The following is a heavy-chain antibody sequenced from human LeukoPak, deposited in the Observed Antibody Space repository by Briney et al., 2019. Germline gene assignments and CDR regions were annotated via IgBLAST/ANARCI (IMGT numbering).Heavy chain of an antibody. Sequence: RSGGSLRLSCAASGFTFHDYDMSWVRQSPGKGLEWVSGINWNGDRTGYADSVKGRFTISRDNAKKSLYLQMNSLRAEDTAVYYCARALGSYFDYWGQGALVTVSS. CDR3: ARALGSYFDY. J-gene: IGHJ4*02. CDR1: GFTFHDYD. CDR2: INWNGDRT. D-gene: IGHD1-26*01. V-gene: IGHV3-20*04.